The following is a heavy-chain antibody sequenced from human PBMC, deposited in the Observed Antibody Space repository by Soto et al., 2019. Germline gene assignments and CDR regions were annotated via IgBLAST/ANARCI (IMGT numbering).Heavy chain of an antibody. J-gene: IGHJ4*02. CDR3: AIDRTHIVVVTSFDY. D-gene: IGHD2-21*02. CDR1: GFTFSSYA. CDR2: ISGSGGST. V-gene: IGHV3-23*01. Sequence: GGSLRLSCAASAASGFTFSSYAMSWVRQAPGKGLEWVSAISGSGGSTYYADSVKGRFTISRDNSKNTLYLQMNSLRAEDTAVYYCAIDRTHIVVVTSFDYWGQGTLVTVSS.